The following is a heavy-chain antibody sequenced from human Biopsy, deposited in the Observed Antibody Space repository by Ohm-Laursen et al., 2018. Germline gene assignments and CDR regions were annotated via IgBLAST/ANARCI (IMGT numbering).Heavy chain of an antibody. D-gene: IGHD4-17*01. V-gene: IGHV3-23*01. CDR3: AKPADSYGSEFYFDY. J-gene: IGHJ4*02. Sequence: SLRLSCSAFGFTFSSYAMTWVRQAPGKGLEWVSVINTSGGSTHYAVSVKGRFTISRGNSKNTLYLRMNSLRAEDTAVYYCAKPADSYGSEFYFDYWGQGTLVTVSS. CDR2: INTSGGST. CDR1: GFTFSSYA.